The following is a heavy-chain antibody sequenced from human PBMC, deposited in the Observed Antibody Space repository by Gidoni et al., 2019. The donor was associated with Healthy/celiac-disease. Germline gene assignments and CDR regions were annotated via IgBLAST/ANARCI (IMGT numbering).Heavy chain of an antibody. J-gene: IGHJ5*02. CDR3: ARDYHSGYDFWSGYRRGWFDP. CDR2: IWYDGSNK. V-gene: IGHV3-33*01. D-gene: IGHD3-3*01. Sequence: QVQLVEAGGGVVQPGRSLRLSCAASGFTFSSYGMHGVRQAPGKGLEWVAVIWYDGSNKYYADSVKGRFTISRDNSKNTLYLQMNSLRAEDTAVYYCARDYHSGYDFWSGYRRGWFDPWGQGTLVTVSS. CDR1: GFTFSSYG.